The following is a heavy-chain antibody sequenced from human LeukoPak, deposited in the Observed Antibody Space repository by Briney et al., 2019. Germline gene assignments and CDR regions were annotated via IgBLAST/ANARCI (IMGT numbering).Heavy chain of an antibody. D-gene: IGHD3-3*01. CDR2: MNPNSGNT. V-gene: IGHV1-8*01. Sequence: GASVNVSFKASVYTFTSYDINWVRQATGQGREWMGWMNPNSGNTGYAQKFQGRVTMTRNTSICTAYMELSSLRSEDTAVYYCVRYYYYGMDVWGQGTTVTVSS. CDR1: VYTFTSYD. CDR3: VRYYYYGMDV. J-gene: IGHJ6*02.